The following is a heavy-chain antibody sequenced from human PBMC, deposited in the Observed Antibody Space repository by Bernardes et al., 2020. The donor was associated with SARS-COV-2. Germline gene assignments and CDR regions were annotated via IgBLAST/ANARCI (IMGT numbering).Heavy chain of an antibody. V-gene: IGHV3-23*01. Sequence: GGSLRLSCAASGFTFSSYAMSWVRQAPGKGLEWVSAISGSGGSTYYADSVKGRFTISRDNSKNTLYLQMNSLRAEDTAVYYCAKAEPGSIAILPTPRIGFDFWGQGTLVTVSS. D-gene: IGHD2-15*01. J-gene: IGHJ4*02. CDR3: AKAEPGSIAILPTPRIGFDF. CDR2: ISGSGGST. CDR1: GFTFSSYA.